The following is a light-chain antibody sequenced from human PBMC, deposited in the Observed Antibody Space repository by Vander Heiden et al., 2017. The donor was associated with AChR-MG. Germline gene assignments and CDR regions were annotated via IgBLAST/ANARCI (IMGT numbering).Light chain of an antibody. J-gene: IGKJ4*01. CDR3: QQRSNWPPGDLT. Sequence: EIVLTQSPAILSLSPGERATLSCRASQSVSSYLAWYQQKPGQAPRLLISDASNRATGIPARFSGSGSGTDFTLTISSLEPEDFAVYYCQQRSNWPPGDLTFGGGTKVEIK. CDR2: DAS. V-gene: IGKV3-11*01. CDR1: QSVSSY.